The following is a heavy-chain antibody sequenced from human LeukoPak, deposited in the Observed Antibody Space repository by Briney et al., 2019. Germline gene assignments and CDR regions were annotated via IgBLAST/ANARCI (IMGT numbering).Heavy chain of an antibody. Sequence: SETLSLTCTVSGGSISSYYWGWIRQPPGKGLEWIGSIYYSGSTYYNPSLKSRVTISVDTSKNQFSLKLSPVTAADTAVYYCARHDMASTLFDYWGQGTLVTVSS. V-gene: IGHV4-39*01. CDR1: GGSISSYY. CDR2: IYYSGST. J-gene: IGHJ4*02. D-gene: IGHD2-15*01. CDR3: ARHDMASTLFDY.